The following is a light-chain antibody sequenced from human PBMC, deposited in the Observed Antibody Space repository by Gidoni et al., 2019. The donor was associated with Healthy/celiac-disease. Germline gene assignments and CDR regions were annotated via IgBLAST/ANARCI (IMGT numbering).Light chain of an antibody. J-gene: IGLJ2*01. CDR3: SSYAGSNNLV. CDR1: SSDVGGYNY. CDR2: EVS. V-gene: IGLV2-8*01. Sequence: QSALTKTPSASGSPGQSVTISCTGTSSDVGGYNYVSWYQQHPGKAPKLMIYEVSKRPSGVPDRFSGSKSGNTASLTVSGLQAEDEADYYCSSYAGSNNLVFGGGTKLPVL.